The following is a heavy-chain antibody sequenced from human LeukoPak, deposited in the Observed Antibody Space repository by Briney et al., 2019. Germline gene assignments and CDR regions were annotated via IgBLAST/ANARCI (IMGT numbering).Heavy chain of an antibody. CDR2: ISSSSSYI. CDR1: GFTSSSYS. D-gene: IGHD1-1*01. Sequence: GGSLRLSCAASGFTSSSYSMTWVRQAPGKGLEWVSSISSSSSYIYYADSVKGRFTISRDNAKNSLYLQMNSLRAEDTAVYYCARDPPATGTTGFDYWGQGTLVTVSS. CDR3: ARDPPATGTTGFDY. V-gene: IGHV3-21*01. J-gene: IGHJ4*02.